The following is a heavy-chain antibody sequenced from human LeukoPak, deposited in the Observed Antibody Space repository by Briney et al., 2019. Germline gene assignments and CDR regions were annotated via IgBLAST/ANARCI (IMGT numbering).Heavy chain of an antibody. Sequence: ASVKVSCKASGYTFTGYYMHWVRQAPGQGLEWMGWINPNSGGTNYAQKFQGRVTMTRDTSISTAYMELSRLRSDDTAVYYCAREWGSYYDSSGSSGYYGMDVWGQGTTVTVSS. D-gene: IGHD3-22*01. J-gene: IGHJ6*02. V-gene: IGHV1-2*02. CDR2: INPNSGGT. CDR1: GYTFTGYY. CDR3: AREWGSYYDSSGSSGYYGMDV.